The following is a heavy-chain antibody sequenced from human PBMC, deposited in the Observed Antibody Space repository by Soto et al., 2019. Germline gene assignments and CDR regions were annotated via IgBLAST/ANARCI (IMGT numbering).Heavy chain of an antibody. Sequence: QVQLQESGPGLVKPSETLSLTCTVSGGSISSYYWSWIRQPPGKGLEWIGYIYYSGSTNYNPSLKSRATISVDTSKNQFSLKLSSVTAADTAVYYCARGGGGYDPFDYWGQGTLVTVSS. CDR1: GGSISSYY. CDR2: IYYSGST. CDR3: ARGGGGYDPFDY. V-gene: IGHV4-59*01. D-gene: IGHD5-12*01. J-gene: IGHJ4*02.